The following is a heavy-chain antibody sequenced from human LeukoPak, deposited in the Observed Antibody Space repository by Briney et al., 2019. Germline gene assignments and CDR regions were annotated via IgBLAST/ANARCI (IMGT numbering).Heavy chain of an antibody. J-gene: IGHJ4*02. CDR1: GGSFSGYH. V-gene: IGHV4-34*01. CDR2: IYYGENT. Sequence: MASETLSLTCAVYGGSFSGYHWSWIRQPPGKGLEWIGNIYYGENTYYNPSLKSRVTISIDTSKNQFYLKLSSLTAADTAVYYCARRDDSSGYHKIFDYWGPGTLVTVSS. D-gene: IGHD3-22*01. CDR3: ARRDDSSGYHKIFDY.